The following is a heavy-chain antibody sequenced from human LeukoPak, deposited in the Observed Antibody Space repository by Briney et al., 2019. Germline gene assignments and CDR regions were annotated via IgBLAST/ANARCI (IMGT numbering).Heavy chain of an antibody. Sequence: TSQTLSLTCTVSGGSISSGSYYWSWIRQPAGKGLEWIGHIYTSGSTNYNPSLKSRATTSVDTSNNQFSLKLSSVTAADTAVYYCARELSSGLFDYWGQGTLVTVSS. V-gene: IGHV4-61*09. J-gene: IGHJ4*02. D-gene: IGHD3-22*01. CDR1: GGSISSGSYY. CDR3: ARELSSGLFDY. CDR2: IYTSGST.